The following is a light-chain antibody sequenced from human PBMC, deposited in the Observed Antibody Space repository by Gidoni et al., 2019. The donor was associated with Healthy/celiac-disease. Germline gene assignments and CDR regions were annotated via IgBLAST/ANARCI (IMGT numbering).Light chain of an antibody. V-gene: IGKV1-5*01. CDR2: DAS. CDR3: QQYNSYSPYT. CDR1: QSISSW. Sequence: DIQMTQSPSTLSASVGYRVTITCRASQSISSWLAWYQQKPGKAPQLLIYDASSLESGVPSRFIGSGSGTEFTLTISSLQPDDFATYYCQQYNSYSPYTFGQGTKLEIK. J-gene: IGKJ2*01.